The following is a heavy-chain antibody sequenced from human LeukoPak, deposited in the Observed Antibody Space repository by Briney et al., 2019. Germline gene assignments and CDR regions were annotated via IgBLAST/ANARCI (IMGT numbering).Heavy chain of an antibody. D-gene: IGHD3-22*01. CDR1: GFTFSSYS. J-gene: IGHJ3*02. CDR2: ISGSGGST. Sequence: GGSLRLSCAASGFTFSSYSMNWVRQAPGKGLEWVSAISGSGGSTYYADSVKGRFTISRDNSKNTLYLQMNSLRAEDTAVYYCAKENHYYDSSGSEGAFDIWGQGTMVTVSS. CDR3: AKENHYYDSSGSEGAFDI. V-gene: IGHV3-23*01.